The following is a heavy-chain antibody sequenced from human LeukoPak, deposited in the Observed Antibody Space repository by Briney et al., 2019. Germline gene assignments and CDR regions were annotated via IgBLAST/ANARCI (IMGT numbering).Heavy chain of an antibody. Sequence: GASVKVSCKASGYTFTTYGMNWVRRAPGQGLEWMGWINPNSGGTNYAQKFQGRVTMTRDTSISTAYMELSRLRSDDTAVYYCASITAMPDDYWGQGTLVTVSS. J-gene: IGHJ4*02. D-gene: IGHD5-18*01. V-gene: IGHV1-2*02. CDR3: ASITAMPDDY. CDR2: INPNSGGT. CDR1: GYTFTTYG.